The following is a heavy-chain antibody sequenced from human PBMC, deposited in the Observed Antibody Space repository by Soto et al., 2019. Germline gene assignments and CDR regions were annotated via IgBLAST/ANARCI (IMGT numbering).Heavy chain of an antibody. V-gene: IGHV1-18*01. CDR1: GYTFTSYG. CDR3: ARDKQAAAGPKTPGGYGMDV. Sequence: QVQLVQSGAEVKKPGASVKVSRKASGYTFTSYGISWVRQAPGQGLEWMGWISAYNGNTNYAQKLQGRVTMTTDTSTSTAYMELRSLRSDDTAVYYCARDKQAAAGPKTPGGYGMDVWGQGTTVTVSS. CDR2: ISAYNGNT. D-gene: IGHD6-13*01. J-gene: IGHJ6*02.